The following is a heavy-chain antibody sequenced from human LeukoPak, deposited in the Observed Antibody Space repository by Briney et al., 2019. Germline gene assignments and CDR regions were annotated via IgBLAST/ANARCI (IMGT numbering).Heavy chain of an antibody. V-gene: IGHV4-34*01. CDR1: GGSLSGYY. J-gene: IGHJ4*02. Sequence: KPSETPSLTCAVYGGSLSGYYWSWIRQSPGKGLEWIGEINHGGSTNYNPSLKSRVTMSVDTSRNHFSLKLSSVTAADTAVYFCAREGRMSMGIEYWGQGTLVTVSS. CDR3: AREGRMSMGIEY. D-gene: IGHD4/OR15-4a*01. CDR2: INHGGST.